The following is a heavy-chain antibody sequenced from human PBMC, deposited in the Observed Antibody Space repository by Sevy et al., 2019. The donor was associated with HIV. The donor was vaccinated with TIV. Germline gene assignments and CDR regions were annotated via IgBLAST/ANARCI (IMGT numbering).Heavy chain of an antibody. CDR3: AKGNMMLTFGGIVVNYFDD. CDR2: ISWNSGSI. D-gene: IGHD3-16*02. CDR1: GFTFDDYA. V-gene: IGHV3-9*01. Sequence: GGSLRLSCAASGFTFDDYAMHWVRQAPGKGLEWVSGISWNSGSIDYAESVKGRFTISRDNAKNSLYLQMNNLKDEDTALYYCAKGNMMLTFGGIVVNYFDDWGQGTLVTVSS. J-gene: IGHJ4*02.